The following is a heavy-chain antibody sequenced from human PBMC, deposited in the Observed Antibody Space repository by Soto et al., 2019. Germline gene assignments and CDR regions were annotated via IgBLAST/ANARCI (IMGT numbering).Heavy chain of an antibody. CDR1: GGSVSSGSYY. V-gene: IGHV4-61*01. J-gene: IGHJ5*02. CDR2: IYYSGST. CDR3: ARLLPRYCSSTSCPPDWFDP. D-gene: IGHD2-2*01. Sequence: SETLSLTCTVSGGSVSSGSYYLSWIRQPPWKGLELIGYIYYSGSTNYNPSLKSRVTISVDTSKNQFSLKLSSVTAADTAVYYCARLLPRYCSSTSCPPDWFDPWGQGTLVTVSS.